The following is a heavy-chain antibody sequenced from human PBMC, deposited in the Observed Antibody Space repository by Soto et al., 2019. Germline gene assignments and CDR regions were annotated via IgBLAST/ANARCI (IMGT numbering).Heavy chain of an antibody. CDR3: TIGPSGDKVDD. CDR2: IYNGGIT. Sequence: QVQLQESGPGLVKPSQTLSLTCTVSCDSISNVNYCWSWIRQHPDKGLEWIGTIYNGGITYNNPALNSRVTISVDKSKNQFSLKLSSVSAADTAVYYCTIGPSGDKVDDWGKGILVTVAS. D-gene: IGHD7-27*01. V-gene: IGHV4-30-4*01. J-gene: IGHJ4*02. CDR1: CDSISNVNYC.